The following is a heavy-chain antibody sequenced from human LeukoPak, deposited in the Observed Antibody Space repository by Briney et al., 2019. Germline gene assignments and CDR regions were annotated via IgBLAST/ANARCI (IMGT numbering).Heavy chain of an antibody. CDR1: GYTFTDYY. CDR3: ARHTSTGAFHI. D-gene: IGHD3-16*01. V-gene: IGHV1-2*02. J-gene: IGHJ3*02. Sequence: ASVKVSCKASGYTFTDYYIHWVRQAPGQGLEWMGWINPNNGGTNYAQKFQGRVTMTRDTSISTAYMEVSSLRSDDTAVYYCARHTSTGAFHIWGQGTMVTVSS. CDR2: INPNNGGT.